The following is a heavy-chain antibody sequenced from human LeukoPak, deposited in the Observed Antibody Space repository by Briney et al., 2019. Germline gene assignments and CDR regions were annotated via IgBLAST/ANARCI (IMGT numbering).Heavy chain of an antibody. Sequence: PSGTLSLTCAVSGGSISSLRWWSWVRPPPGKGLEWIGEVHHSGSTNYNPSLRGRVTISVDKSKNQFSLKLSSVTAADTAVYYCARRDYYDSTGYFDSWGQGTQVPVSS. J-gene: IGHJ4*02. CDR2: VHHSGST. CDR1: GGSISSLRW. D-gene: IGHD3-22*01. CDR3: ARRDYYDSTGYFDS. V-gene: IGHV4-4*02.